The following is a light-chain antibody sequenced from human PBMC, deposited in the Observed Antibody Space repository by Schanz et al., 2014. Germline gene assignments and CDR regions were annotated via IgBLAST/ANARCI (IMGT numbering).Light chain of an antibody. CDR2: DAS. J-gene: IGKJ2*01. V-gene: IGKV3-15*01. CDR1: QYLAYN. CDR3: QQYNNWPPVYT. Sequence: EIVLTQSPATLSVSPGERASLSCRASQYLAYNLAWYQQKPGQAPRLLIYDASTRAPGIPARFSGRGSGTEFTLTVSSLQFEDFAVYYCQQYNNWPPVYTFGQGTKVEI.